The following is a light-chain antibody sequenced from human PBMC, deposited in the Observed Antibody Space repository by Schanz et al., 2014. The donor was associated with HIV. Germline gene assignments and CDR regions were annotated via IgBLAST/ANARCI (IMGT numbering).Light chain of an antibody. CDR2: NTY. CDR3: QSYDSSLSVVV. V-gene: IGLV1-44*01. CDR1: GSDIRSNA. J-gene: IGLJ2*01. Sequence: QSVLTQTPSASGTPGQRVTISCSGSGSDIRSNAVNWYQQLPGTAPKLLIYNTYHRPSGVPDRFSGSKSGTSASLAITGLQAEDEADYYCQSYDSSLSVVVFGGGTKLIVL.